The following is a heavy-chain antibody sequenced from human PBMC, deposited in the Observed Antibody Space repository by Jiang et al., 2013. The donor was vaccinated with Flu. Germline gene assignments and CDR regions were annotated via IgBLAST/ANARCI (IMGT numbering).Heavy chain of an antibody. J-gene: IGHJ4*02. CDR3: ARDQGSATTVGYYFDY. CDR1: GYTFTSYA. Sequence: SGAEVKKPGASVKVSCKASGYTFTSYAMHWVRQAPGQRLEWMGWINAGNGNTKYSQKFQGRVTITRDTSASTAYMELSSLRSEDTAVYYCARDQGSATTVGYYFDYWGQGTLVTVSS. CDR2: INAGNGNT. D-gene: IGHD3-10*01. V-gene: IGHV1-3*01.